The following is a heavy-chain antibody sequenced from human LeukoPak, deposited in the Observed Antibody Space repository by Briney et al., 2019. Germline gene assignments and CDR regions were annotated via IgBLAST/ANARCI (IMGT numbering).Heavy chain of an antibody. J-gene: IGHJ5*02. V-gene: IGHV4-30-2*01. D-gene: IGHD3-10*01. CDR3: ARASYFFDSGSLNFDP. CDR1: GGSISSGGYY. CDR2: IYHSGST. Sequence: SETLSLTCTVSGGSISSGGYYWSWIRQPPGKGLEWIGYIYHSGSTYYNPSLKSRVTISVDRSKNQFSLKLSSVTAADTAVYYCARASYFFDSGSLNFDPWGQGTLVTVSS.